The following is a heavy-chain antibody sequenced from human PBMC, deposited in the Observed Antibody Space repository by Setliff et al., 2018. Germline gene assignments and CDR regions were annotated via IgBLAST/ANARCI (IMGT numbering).Heavy chain of an antibody. D-gene: IGHD6-25*01. CDR3: ARELRSGHWYFDL. CDR1: GFTVSINY. V-gene: IGHV3-53*01. J-gene: IGHJ2*01. Sequence: LRLSCAASGFTVSINYMSWVRQAPGKGLEWISVIYSGGTTYYADSVKGRFTISRDNSKNTLDPQMNSLRVEDTAVYYCARELRSGHWYFDLWGRGTLVTVSS. CDR2: IYSGGTT.